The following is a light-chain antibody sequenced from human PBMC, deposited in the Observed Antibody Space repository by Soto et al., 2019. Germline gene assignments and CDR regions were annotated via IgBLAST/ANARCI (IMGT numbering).Light chain of an antibody. Sequence: EIVLMQSPGTLSLSPGESATLFCRASQSMKRRYLAWYQQEPGQAPRVLIYAASIRATGIPDRFSGSGSGTDFSLTISRLEPEDFAVYYCHQYDNTPQTFGQGTKVDIK. CDR2: AAS. CDR3: HQYDNTPQT. V-gene: IGKV3-20*01. J-gene: IGKJ2*01. CDR1: QSMKRRY.